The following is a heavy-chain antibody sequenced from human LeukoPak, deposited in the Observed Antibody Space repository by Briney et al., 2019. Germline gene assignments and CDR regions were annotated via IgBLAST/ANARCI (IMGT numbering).Heavy chain of an antibody. CDR3: AKDQACSGGSCYSGDAFDI. D-gene: IGHD2-15*01. V-gene: IGHV3-30*18. Sequence: GGSLRLSCAASGFTFSSYGMHWVRQAPGKGLEWVAVISYDGSNKYYADSVKGRFTISRVNSKNTLYLQMNSLRAEDTAVYYCAKDQACSGGSCYSGDAFDIWGQGTMVTVSS. CDR1: GFTFSSYG. J-gene: IGHJ3*02. CDR2: ISYDGSNK.